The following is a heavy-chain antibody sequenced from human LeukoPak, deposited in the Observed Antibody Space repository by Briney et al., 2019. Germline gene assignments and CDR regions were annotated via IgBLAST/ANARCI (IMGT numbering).Heavy chain of an antibody. D-gene: IGHD3-22*01. CDR1: GYTFTSYG. V-gene: IGHV1-18*01. CDR2: ISAYNGNT. J-gene: IGHJ4*02. Sequence: GASVKVSCKASGYTFTSYGISWVRQAPGQGLEWMGWISAYNGNTNYAQKLQGRVTMTTDTSTSTAYMELRSLRSDDTAVYYCARDVGVVVITSADFDYWGQGTLVTVSS. CDR3: ARDVGVVVITSADFDY.